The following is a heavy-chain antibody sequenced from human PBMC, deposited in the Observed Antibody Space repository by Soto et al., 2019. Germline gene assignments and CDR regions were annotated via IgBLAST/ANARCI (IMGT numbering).Heavy chain of an antibody. CDR2: MNPNSGDT. CDR1: GYTFTSYV. Sequence: QVQLVQSGAEVKNPGASVRISCKTSGYTFTSYVFNWLRQATGQGLEWMGWMNPNSGDTAYAQESQGGVTMPRSNSRSTSYMELSSLRSEDTAVYDCARCQSPTAAFDVWGQGTMVTVSS. V-gene: IGHV1-8*01. CDR3: ARCQSPTAAFDV. J-gene: IGHJ3*01.